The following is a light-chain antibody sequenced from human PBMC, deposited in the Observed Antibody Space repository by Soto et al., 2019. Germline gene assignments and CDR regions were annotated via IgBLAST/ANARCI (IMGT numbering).Light chain of an antibody. V-gene: IGKV2-30*01. Sequence: DVVMTQSPLSLPVTLGQPASISCRSSQSPVSSDGNTFLNWFHQRPGQSPRRLIYKVSNRDSGVPDRFSGSGPGTDFTLKISRVEAEDVGVYYCMQGTHWPRTFGQGTKV. J-gene: IGKJ1*01. CDR1: QSPVSSDGNTF. CDR3: MQGTHWPRT. CDR2: KVS.